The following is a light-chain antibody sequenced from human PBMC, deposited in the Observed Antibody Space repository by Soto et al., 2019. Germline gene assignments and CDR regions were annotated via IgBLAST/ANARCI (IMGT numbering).Light chain of an antibody. Sequence: QSVLTQPASVSGSPGQSITISCTGNSSDFGGCNYVSWYQQHPGKAPKLLIYDVTNRPSGVSNRFSGSRSGNTASLTITGLQAEDEADYYCSSYTSSGTLYVFGTGTKVTVL. CDR2: DVT. J-gene: IGLJ1*01. V-gene: IGLV2-14*01. CDR1: SSDFGGCNY. CDR3: SSYTSSGTLYV.